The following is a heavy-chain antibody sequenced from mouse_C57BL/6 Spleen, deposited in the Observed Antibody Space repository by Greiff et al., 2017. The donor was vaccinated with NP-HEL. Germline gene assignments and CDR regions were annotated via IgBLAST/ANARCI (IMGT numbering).Heavy chain of an antibody. CDR3: ARRCYYDYDVGYAMDY. J-gene: IGHJ4*01. CDR1: GYTFTSYG. V-gene: IGHV1-81*01. Sequence: VQLQQSGAELARPGASVKLSCKASGYTFTSYGISWVKQRTGQGLEWIGEIYPRSGNTYYNEKFKGKATLTADKSSSTAYMELRSLTSEDSAVYFCARRCYYDYDVGYAMDYWGQGTSVTVSS. CDR2: IYPRSGNT. D-gene: IGHD2-4*01.